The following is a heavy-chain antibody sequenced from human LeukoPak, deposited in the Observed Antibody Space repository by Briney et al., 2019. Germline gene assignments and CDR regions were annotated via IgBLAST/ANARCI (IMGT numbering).Heavy chain of an antibody. CDR2: IYYSGST. J-gene: IGHJ4*02. V-gene: IGHV4-59*01. CDR1: SGSISSYY. CDR3: ARVQYYYGSGFDS. Sequence: SETLSLTCIVSSGSISSYYWSWIRQPPGKGLEWIGYIYYSGSTTYNPSLKSRVTISVDTSKNQFSLRLSSVTAADTAVYYCARVQYYYGSGFDSWGQGTLVTVSS. D-gene: IGHD3-10*01.